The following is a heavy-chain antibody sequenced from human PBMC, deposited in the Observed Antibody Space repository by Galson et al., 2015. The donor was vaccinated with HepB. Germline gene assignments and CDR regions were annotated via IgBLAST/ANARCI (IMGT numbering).Heavy chain of an antibody. V-gene: IGHV1-18*01. CDR3: ARAFPSFVSGTMEAFDV. D-gene: IGHD4/OR15-4a*01. J-gene: IGHJ3*01. Sequence: SVKVSCKASGYIFKTYGISWVRQAPGQGLAWVGWISAFNGNTDYAQNFQGRVTLTTDTSTSTVYMEMRSLTFDDTAVYFCARAFPSFVSGTMEAFDVWGQGTMVTVSS. CDR2: ISAFNGNT. CDR1: GYIFKTYG.